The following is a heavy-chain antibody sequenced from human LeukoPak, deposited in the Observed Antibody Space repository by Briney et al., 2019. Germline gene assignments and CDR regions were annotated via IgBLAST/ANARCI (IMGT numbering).Heavy chain of an antibody. J-gene: IGHJ4*02. CDR1: GFTFSNYW. V-gene: IGHV3-7*01. CDR2: INKDGSEI. Sequence: GGSLRLSCAASGFTFSNYWMSWVRQAPGKGLEWVAHINKDGSEIYYVDSVKGRFTISRDNAKSSLSLQMNRLGVEDTAVYYCARDKVTYWGQGILVTVSS. CDR3: ARDKVTY.